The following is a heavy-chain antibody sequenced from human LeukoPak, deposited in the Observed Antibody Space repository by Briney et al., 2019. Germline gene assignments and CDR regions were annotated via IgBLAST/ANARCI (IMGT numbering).Heavy chain of an antibody. D-gene: IGHD4-17*01. J-gene: IGHJ4*02. CDR1: GDFISSGGYY. Sequence: SETLSLTCTVSGDFISSGGYYWGWIRQPPGKGLAWIGSVYYSGSIFYNPSLESRVTISVDTSKNQFSLKLTSVTAADTAVYYCARLCTVTTCARFDYWGQGTPVTVSS. V-gene: IGHV4-39*01. CDR2: VYYSGSI. CDR3: ARLCTVTTCARFDY.